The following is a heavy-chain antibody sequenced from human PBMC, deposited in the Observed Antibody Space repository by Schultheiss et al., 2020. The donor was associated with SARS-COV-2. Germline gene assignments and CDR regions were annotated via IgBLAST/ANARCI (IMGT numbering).Heavy chain of an antibody. V-gene: IGHV3-33*08. D-gene: IGHD3-3*01. CDR1: GFTFSTYA. CDR2: IWYDGSNK. CDR3: ARGPLRF. J-gene: IGHJ4*02. Sequence: GGSLRLSCAASGFTFSTYAMHWVRQAPGKGLEWVAVIWYDGSNKYYADSVKGRFTISRDNSKNTLYLQMNSLRAEDTAVYYCARGPLRFWGQGTLVTVSS.